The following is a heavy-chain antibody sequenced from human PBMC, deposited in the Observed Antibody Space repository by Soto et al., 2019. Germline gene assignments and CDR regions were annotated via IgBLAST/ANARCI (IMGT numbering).Heavy chain of an antibody. J-gene: IGHJ1*01. Sequence: GGSLGLSCAASGFIFSDYYMSWIRQAPGRGLEWVSYISETGTYTNYADSVKGRFTVSRDNAKNSLYLQMNSLRAEDTAVYYCARYCSSASCYAGSAEYFQNWGQGTQVTVSS. D-gene: IGHD2-2*01. CDR3: ARYCSSASCYAGSAEYFQN. CDR1: GFIFSDYY. V-gene: IGHV3-11*03. CDR2: ISETGTYT.